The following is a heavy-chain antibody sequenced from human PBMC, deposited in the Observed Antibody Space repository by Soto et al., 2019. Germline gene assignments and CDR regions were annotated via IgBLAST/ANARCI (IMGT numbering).Heavy chain of an antibody. V-gene: IGHV1-2*04. Sequence: ASVKVSCKASGYTFTGYYMHWVREAPGQGLEWMGWINPNSGGTNYAQKFQGWVTMTRDTSISTAYMELSRLRSDDTAVYYCAVLGDKVVVTDAANNYYYYYGMDVWGQGTTVTVSS. CDR3: AVLGDKVVVTDAANNYYYYYGMDV. CDR2: INPNSGGT. CDR1: GYTFTGYY. D-gene: IGHD2-2*01. J-gene: IGHJ6*02.